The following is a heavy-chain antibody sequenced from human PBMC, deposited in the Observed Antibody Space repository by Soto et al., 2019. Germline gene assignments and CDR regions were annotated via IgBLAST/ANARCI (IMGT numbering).Heavy chain of an antibody. V-gene: IGHV4-4*02. CDR3: ASRDPGTSVDY. CDR2: IYRTGST. Sequence: SETLPLTCAVSRSSFTSNNWWTRVHQPPGQGLEWIGEIYRTGSTNYNPSLKSRVTISLDKSENQFSLKVTSLTAADTAVYYCASRDPGTSVDYWGQGTLVTVSS. CDR1: RSSFTSNNW. D-gene: IGHD1-7*01. J-gene: IGHJ4*02.